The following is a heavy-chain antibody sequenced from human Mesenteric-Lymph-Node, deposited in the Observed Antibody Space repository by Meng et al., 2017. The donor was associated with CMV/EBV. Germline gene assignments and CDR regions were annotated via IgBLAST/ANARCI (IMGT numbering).Heavy chain of an antibody. CDR3: ARDEYCSSTSCYSWFDP. CDR2: INPNSGGT. D-gene: IGHD2-2*01. V-gene: IGHV1-2*02. Sequence: ASVKVSCKASGYTFTNYDINWVRQAPGQGLEWMGWINPNSGGTNYAQKFQGRVTMTRDTSISTAYMELSRLRSDDTAVYYCARDEYCSSTSCYSWFDPWGQGTLVTVSS. CDR1: GYTFTNYD. J-gene: IGHJ5*02.